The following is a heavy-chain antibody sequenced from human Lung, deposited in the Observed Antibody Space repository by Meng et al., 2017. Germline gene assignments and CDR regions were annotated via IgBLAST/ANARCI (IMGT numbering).Heavy chain of an antibody. CDR3: ARDEDISAAGKLFGDY. J-gene: IGHJ4*02. D-gene: IGHD6-13*01. CDR1: GGIFSKSV. CDR2: IDPKSGDT. V-gene: IGHV1-2*06. Sequence: QAQLVQSGGEVMKPGSSVKVPCKAPGGIFSKSVTGGVRRAPGQGLEGMGRIDPKSGDTHYAQRFQGRVTMTGDTSISTAYMELSGLRSDDTAMYYCARDEDISAAGKLFGDYWGQGTLVTVSS.